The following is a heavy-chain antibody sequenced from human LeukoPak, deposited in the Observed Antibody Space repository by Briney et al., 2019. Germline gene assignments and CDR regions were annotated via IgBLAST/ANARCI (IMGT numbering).Heavy chain of an antibody. J-gene: IGHJ4*02. V-gene: IGHV6-1*01. CDR3: ARDIQSRTWLQSYFDY. D-gene: IGHD5-24*01. Sequence: SQTLSLTCAISGDSVSSNSAAWNWIRQSPSRGLEWLGRTYYRSKWYNDYAVSVKSRITINPDTSKNQFSLQLNSVTPEETAVYYCARDIQSRTWLQSYFDYWGQGTLVTVSS. CDR2: TYYRSKWYN. CDR1: GDSVSSNSAA.